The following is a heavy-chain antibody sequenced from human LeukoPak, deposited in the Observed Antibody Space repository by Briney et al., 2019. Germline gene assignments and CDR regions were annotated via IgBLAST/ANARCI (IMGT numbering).Heavy chain of an antibody. V-gene: IGHV3-48*03. D-gene: IGHD4-23*01. CDR1: GFTFSFSSYF. CDR3: VRGNDYGGPHY. J-gene: IGHJ4*02. CDR2: ISSSGIST. Sequence: GGSLRLSCETSGFTFSFSSYFMTWVRQAPGKGLEWVSYISSSGISTRHADSVRGRFTISRDNGKNTLFLQMNSLRAEDAAVYYCVRGNDYGGPHYWGQGTLVTVSS.